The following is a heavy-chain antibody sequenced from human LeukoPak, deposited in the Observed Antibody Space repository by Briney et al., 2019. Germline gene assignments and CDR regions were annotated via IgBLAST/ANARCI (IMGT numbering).Heavy chain of an antibody. V-gene: IGHV3-66*01. D-gene: IGHD6-13*01. CDR1: GFTVSSNY. CDR2: IYSGGST. CDR3: ARTSSWYEWFDP. Sequence: GGSLRLSCAASGFTVSSNYMSWVRQAPGKGLEWVSVIYSGGSTYYADSVKGRFTISRDNSKNTLYLQMNSLRAEDTAVYYCARTSSWYEWFDPWGQGTLVTVSS. J-gene: IGHJ5*02.